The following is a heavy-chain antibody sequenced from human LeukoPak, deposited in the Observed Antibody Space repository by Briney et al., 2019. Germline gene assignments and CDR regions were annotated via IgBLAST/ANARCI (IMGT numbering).Heavy chain of an antibody. CDR1: GFTLSSNY. V-gene: IGHV3-53*05. CDR3: ARDHTMVRGVNDY. D-gene: IGHD3-10*01. CDR2: IYSAGGT. J-gene: IGHJ4*02. Sequence: PGGSLRLSCAASGFTLSSNYMIWVRQAPGKGLEWVSLIYSAGGTYYADSVKGRFTISRDNSKNTLYLQMNSLRAEDTAVYYSARDHTMVRGVNDYGGQGTLVTVSS.